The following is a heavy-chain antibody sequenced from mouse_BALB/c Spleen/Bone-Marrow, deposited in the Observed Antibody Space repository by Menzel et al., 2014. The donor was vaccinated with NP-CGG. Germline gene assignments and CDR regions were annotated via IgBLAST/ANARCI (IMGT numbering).Heavy chain of an antibody. CDR1: GYTFTSYY. Sequence: QVQLQQSGAELVKPGASVKLSCKASGYTFTSYYMYWVKQRPGQGLERIGEINPSNGGTNFNEKFKSKATLTVDKSSSTAYMQLSSLTSEDSAVYYCTRSDGYYVPHWYFDVWGAGTTVTVSS. CDR3: TRSDGYYVPHWYFDV. J-gene: IGHJ1*01. CDR2: INPSNGGT. V-gene: IGHV1S81*02. D-gene: IGHD2-3*01.